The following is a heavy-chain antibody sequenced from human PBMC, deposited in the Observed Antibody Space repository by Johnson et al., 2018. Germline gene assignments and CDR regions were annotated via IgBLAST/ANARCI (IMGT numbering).Heavy chain of an antibody. D-gene: IGHD4-17*01. CDR2: INGDGSTT. J-gene: IGHJ6*02. V-gene: IGHV3-74*01. CDR3: AKERSTVTRPHYYYAMDV. CDR1: GLTFSTYW. Sequence: VQLQESGGGLVQPGGSLRLSCAASGLTFSTYWIHWVRQAPGKGLVWVSRINGDGSTTNYADSVKGRFTVSRDNAKNTLYLQMNSLRAKDTALYYCAKERSTVTRPHYYYAMDVWGQGTTVTVSS.